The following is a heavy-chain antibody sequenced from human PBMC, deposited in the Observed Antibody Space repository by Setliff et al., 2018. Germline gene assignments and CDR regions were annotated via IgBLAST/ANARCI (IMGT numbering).Heavy chain of an antibody. CDR3: AKSPHDFWSGRVFFDY. Sequence: PGGSLRLSCAASGFSFSSYAMSWVRQAPGQGLEWVSSIIGSGISTYYADSVQGRFTISRDNHKNTLYLQMNSLRVGDTAIYYCAKSPHDFWSGRVFFDYWGQGILVTVSS. D-gene: IGHD3-3*01. CDR2: IIGSGIST. J-gene: IGHJ4*01. V-gene: IGHV3-23*01. CDR1: GFSFSSYA.